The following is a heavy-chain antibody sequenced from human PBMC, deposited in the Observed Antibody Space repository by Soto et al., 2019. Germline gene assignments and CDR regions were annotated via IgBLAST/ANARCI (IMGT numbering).Heavy chain of an antibody. J-gene: IGHJ5*02. CDR2: INHSGST. Sequence: QVQLQQWGAGLLKPSETLSLTCAVYGGSFSGYYWSWIRQPPGKGLEWIGEINHSGSTNYNPFLKSRVTISVDTSKNQFSLKLSSVTAADTAVYYCARGKGYCSGGSCFNWFDPWGQGTLVTVSS. D-gene: IGHD2-15*01. V-gene: IGHV4-34*01. CDR1: GGSFSGYY. CDR3: ARGKGYCSGGSCFNWFDP.